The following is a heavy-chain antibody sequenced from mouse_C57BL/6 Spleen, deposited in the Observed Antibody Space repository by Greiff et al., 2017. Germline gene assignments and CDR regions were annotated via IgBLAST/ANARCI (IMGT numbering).Heavy chain of an antibody. CDR3: SVAGY. J-gene: IGHJ2*01. Sequence: QVQLQQPGAELVKPGASVKLSCKASGYTFTSYWMQWVKQRPGQGLEWIGEIGPSDSYTNYNQKFKGKATLTVDTSSSTAYMQLSSLTSEDSAVYYCSVAGYWGQGTTLTVSS. V-gene: IGHV1-50*01. CDR1: GYTFTSYW. CDR2: IGPSDSYT.